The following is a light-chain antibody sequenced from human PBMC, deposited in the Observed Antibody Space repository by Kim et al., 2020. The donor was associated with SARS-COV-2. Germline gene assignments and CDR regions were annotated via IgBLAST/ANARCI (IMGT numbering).Light chain of an antibody. CDR2: AAS. J-gene: IGKJ1*01. CDR3: QKYNSAPRT. CDR1: QGISNY. V-gene: IGKV1-27*01. Sequence: ASGGDRVTITCRASQGISNYLAWYQQKPGKVPKLLIYAASTLQSGVPSLFSGSGSGTDFTLTISSLQPEDVATYYCQKYNSAPRTFGQGTKVDIK.